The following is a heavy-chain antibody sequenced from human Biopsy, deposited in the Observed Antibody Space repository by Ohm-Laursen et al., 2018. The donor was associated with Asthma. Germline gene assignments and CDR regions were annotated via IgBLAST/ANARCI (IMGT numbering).Heavy chain of an antibody. D-gene: IGHD3-10*01. CDR1: GFSVSNNY. J-gene: IGHJ4*02. Sequence: SLRLSCTASGFSVSNNYMSWVRQAPGKGLEWFSVIYSGGTTYYADSVKGRFTISRDSSKNTLYLHMNSLRVEDTAVYYCARGLDYSGRSGFDYWGQGTLVIVSS. V-gene: IGHV3-53*01. CDR2: IYSGGTT. CDR3: ARGLDYSGRSGFDY.